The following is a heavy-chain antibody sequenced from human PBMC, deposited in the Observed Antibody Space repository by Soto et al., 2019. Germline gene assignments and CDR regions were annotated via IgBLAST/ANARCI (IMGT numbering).Heavy chain of an antibody. CDR3: ARDRVPAAAMRYNWFDP. CDR2: IIPIFGTA. J-gene: IGHJ5*02. CDR1: GGTFSSYA. D-gene: IGHD2-2*01. Sequence: SVKVPCKASGGTFSSYAISWVRQAPGQGLEWMGGIIPIFGTANYAQKFQGRVTITADESTSTAYMELSSLRSEDTAVYYCARDRVPAAAMRYNWFDPWGQGTLVTVSS. V-gene: IGHV1-69*13.